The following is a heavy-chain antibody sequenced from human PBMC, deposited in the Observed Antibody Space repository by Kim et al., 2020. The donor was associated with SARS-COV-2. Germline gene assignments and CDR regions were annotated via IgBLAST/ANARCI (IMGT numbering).Heavy chain of an antibody. J-gene: IGHJ4*02. CDR2: IRNKANSYIT. V-gene: IGHV3-72*01. Sequence: GGSLRLSCAASGFTFSDHYMDWVRQAPGKGLEWVGRIRNKANSYITHYAASVKGRFTISRDDSANSLYLQMNSLKTEDTALYYCARVQLISCSTGPCYSGRTFDYWGQGTLVTVSS. CDR1: GFTFSDHY. CDR3: ARVQLISCSTGPCYSGRTFDY. D-gene: IGHD2-15*01.